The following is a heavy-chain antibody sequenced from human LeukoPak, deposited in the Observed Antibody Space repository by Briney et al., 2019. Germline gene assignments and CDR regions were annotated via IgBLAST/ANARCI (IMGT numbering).Heavy chain of an antibody. Sequence: SETLSLTCTVSGYSISSGYYWGWIRPPPGKGLEWIGSIYHSGSTYYNPSLKSRVTISVDTSKNQFSLKLSSVTAADTAVYYCARDLVAAAIDYWGQGTLVTVSS. J-gene: IGHJ4*02. CDR1: GYSISSGYY. V-gene: IGHV4-38-2*02. CDR3: ARDLVAAAIDY. D-gene: IGHD6-13*01. CDR2: IYHSGST.